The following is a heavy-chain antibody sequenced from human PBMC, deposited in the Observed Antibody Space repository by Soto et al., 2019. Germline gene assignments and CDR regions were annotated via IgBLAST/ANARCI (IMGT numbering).Heavy chain of an antibody. CDR1: GFTFSSYG. CDR2: ISYDGSNK. V-gene: IGHV3-30*18. CDR3: AKEYGSSSLSPDFDY. J-gene: IGHJ4*02. Sequence: QVQLVESGGGVVQPGRSLRLSCAASGFTFSSYGMQWVRQAPGKGLERVAVISYDGSNKYYADSVKGRFTISRDNSKNTLYLPMNSLRAEATAVYYCAKEYGSSSLSPDFDYWGQGTLVSASS. D-gene: IGHD6-13*01.